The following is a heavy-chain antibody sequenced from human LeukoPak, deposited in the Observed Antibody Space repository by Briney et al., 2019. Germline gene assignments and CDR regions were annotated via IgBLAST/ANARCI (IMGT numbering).Heavy chain of an antibody. CDR1: GFSFSTYA. J-gene: IGHJ4*02. D-gene: IGHD3-3*01. V-gene: IGHV3-23*01. CDR3: ARELDRSGYILAY. CDR2: ICGNDGKT. Sequence: HPGGSLRLSCAASGFSFSTYAMSWVRQAPGKGLEWVSGICGNDGKTYYADSVKGRFTISRDNSKNTLYLQMDSLRAEDTAMYYCARELDRSGYILAYWGQGTLVTVSS.